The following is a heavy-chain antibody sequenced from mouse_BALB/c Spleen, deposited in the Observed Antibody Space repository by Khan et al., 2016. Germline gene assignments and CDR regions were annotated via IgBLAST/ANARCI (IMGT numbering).Heavy chain of an antibody. CDR3: VRPNYDYYARDY. CDR1: GFTFNTYA. CDR2: IRSKSNNYAT. J-gene: IGHJ4*01. V-gene: IGHV10-1*02. Sequence: EVQLVESGGGLVQPKGSLKLSCAASGFTFNTYAMNWVRQAPGKGLEWVARIRSKSNNYATYYADSVKDRFTISRDDSQSMLYLQMNNLKTEDTAMYDWVRPNYDYYARDYWGQGTSVTVSS.